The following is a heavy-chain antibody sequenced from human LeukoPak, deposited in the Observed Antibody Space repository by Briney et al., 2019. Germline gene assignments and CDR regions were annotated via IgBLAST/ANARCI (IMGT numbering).Heavy chain of an antibody. J-gene: IGHJ4*02. D-gene: IGHD2-15*01. CDR1: GFTVSSNY. Sequence: GGSLRLSCAASGFTVSSNYMSWVRQAPGKGLEWVSVIYSGGSTYYADSVKGRFTISRDNSKNTFHLQMNSLRAEDTAVYYCARGVSSRGPSNWGQGTLVTVSS. CDR3: ARGVSSRGPSN. CDR2: IYSGGST. V-gene: IGHV3-53*01.